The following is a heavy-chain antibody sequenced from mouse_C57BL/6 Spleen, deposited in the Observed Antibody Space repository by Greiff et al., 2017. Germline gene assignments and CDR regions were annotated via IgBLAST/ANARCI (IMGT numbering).Heavy chain of an antibody. CDR2: IDPENGDT. CDR3: TSWYEGFDY. D-gene: IGHD2-3*01. Sequence: VQLKESGAELVRPGASVKLSCTASGFNIKDDYMHWVKQRPEQGLEWIGWIDPENGDTEYASKFQGKATITADTSSNTAYLQLSSLTSEDTAVYYCTSWYEGFDYWGQGTTLTVSS. V-gene: IGHV14-4*01. CDR1: GFNIKDDY. J-gene: IGHJ2*01.